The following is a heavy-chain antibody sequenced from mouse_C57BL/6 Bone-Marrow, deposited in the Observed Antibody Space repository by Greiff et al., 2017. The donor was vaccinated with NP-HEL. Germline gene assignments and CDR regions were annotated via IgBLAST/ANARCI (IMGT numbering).Heavy chain of an antibody. D-gene: IGHD1-1*01. V-gene: IGHV1-72*01. CDR2: IAPNSGGT. J-gene: IGHJ1*03. Sequence: QVQLQQPGAELVKPGASVKLSCKASGYTFTSYWMHWVKQRPGRGLEWIGRIAPNSGGTKYNEKFKSKATLTVDKPSSTAYMQLSSLTSEDSAVYYCARKVFERYGSSYWYFDVWGTGTTVTVSS. CDR1: GYTFTSYW. CDR3: ARKVFERYGSSYWYFDV.